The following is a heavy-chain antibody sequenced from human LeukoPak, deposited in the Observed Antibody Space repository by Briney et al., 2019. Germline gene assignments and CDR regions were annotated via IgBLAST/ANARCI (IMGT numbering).Heavy chain of an antibody. D-gene: IGHD3-3*01. V-gene: IGHV4-59*01. CDR3: ASWSGYGGFDY. J-gene: IGHJ4*02. Sequence: SETLSLTCAVYGGSFSGYYWSWIRQPPGKGLEWIGYIYYSGSTNYNSSLKSRVTISVDTSKNQFSLKLSSVTAADTAVYYCASWSGYGGFDYWGQGTLVTVSS. CDR2: IYYSGST. CDR1: GGSFSGYY.